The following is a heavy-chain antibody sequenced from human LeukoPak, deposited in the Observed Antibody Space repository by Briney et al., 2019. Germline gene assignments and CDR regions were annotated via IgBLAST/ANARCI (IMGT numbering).Heavy chain of an antibody. J-gene: IGHJ4*02. CDR1: GYTFTSYD. D-gene: IGHD4-23*01. CDR2: INPSGGST. CDR3: ARASRWLGNFDS. Sequence: ASVKVSCKASGYTFTSYDINWVRQAPGQGLEWMGIINPSGGSTSYAQKFQGRVTMTRDTSTSTVYMELSSLRSEDTAVYFCARASRWLGNFDSWGQGTLVTVSS. V-gene: IGHV1-46*01.